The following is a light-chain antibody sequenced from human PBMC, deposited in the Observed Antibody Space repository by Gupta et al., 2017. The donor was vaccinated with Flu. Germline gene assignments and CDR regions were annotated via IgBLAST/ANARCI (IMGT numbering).Light chain of an antibody. J-gene: IGKJ2*01. CDR1: QSVLYSATNKNY. Sequence: ATINCKSSQSVLYSATNKNYLAWYQQKPGQPPKLLIYWASTRESGVPDRFSGSGSGTDFTLTISSLQAEDVAVYYCQQYYGTPYTFGQGTK. V-gene: IGKV4-1*01. CDR2: WAS. CDR3: QQYYGTPYT.